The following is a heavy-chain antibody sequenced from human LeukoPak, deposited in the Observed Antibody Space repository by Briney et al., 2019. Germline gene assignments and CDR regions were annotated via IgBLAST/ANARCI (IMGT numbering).Heavy chain of an antibody. CDR1: GGSISSYY. CDR2: IYTSGST. CDR3: ARGSPKYDS. Sequence: SETLSLTCTVSGGSISSYYWSWIRQPAGKGLEWIGRIYTSGSTNYNPSLKSRVIISVDTSKNQFSLKVNHVTAADTAVYYCARGSPKYDSWGQGTLVTVSS. V-gene: IGHV4-4*07. J-gene: IGHJ5*01.